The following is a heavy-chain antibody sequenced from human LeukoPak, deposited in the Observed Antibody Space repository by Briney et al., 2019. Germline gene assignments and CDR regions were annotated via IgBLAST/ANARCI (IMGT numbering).Heavy chain of an antibody. CDR2: INPNSGGT. Sequence: GASVKVSCKASGYTFTGYYMHWVRQAPGQGLEWMGWINPNSGGTNYPQKFQGRVTMTRDTSISTAYMELSRLRSDDTAVYYCAREVGLKVTGTTGFDYWGQGTLVTVSS. CDR3: AREVGLKVTGTTGFDY. J-gene: IGHJ4*02. D-gene: IGHD1-20*01. CDR1: GYTFTGYY. V-gene: IGHV1-2*02.